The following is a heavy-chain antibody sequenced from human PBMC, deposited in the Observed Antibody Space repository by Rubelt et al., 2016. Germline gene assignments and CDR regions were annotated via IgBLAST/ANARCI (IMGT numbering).Heavy chain of an antibody. Sequence: EVQLVESGGGLVKPGRSLRLSCAASGFTFDDYAMRWVRQAPGKGLEWVSGISWNSGSIGYADSVKGRFTISRDNAKNSLYRQMNSLRAEDTALYYCAKGGYGSGNGGIDYWGQGTLVTVSS. D-gene: IGHD3-10*01. CDR3: AKGGYGSGNGGIDY. CDR2: ISWNSGSI. CDR1: GFTFDDYA. V-gene: IGHV3-9*01. J-gene: IGHJ4*02.